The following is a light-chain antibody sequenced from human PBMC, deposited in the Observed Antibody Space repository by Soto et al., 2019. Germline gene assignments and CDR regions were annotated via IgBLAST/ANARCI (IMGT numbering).Light chain of an antibody. J-gene: IGKJ1*01. V-gene: IGKV1-39*01. CDR1: QSISSY. Sequence: DIQMTQSPSSLSASVGERVTITCRASQSISSYLNWYQQKPGKAPKLLIYAASSLQSGVPSRFSGSGSGTDFTLTISSLQPEDFATYYCQQSYSTPPEPTFGQGTKVEIK. CDR2: AAS. CDR3: QQSYSTPPEPT.